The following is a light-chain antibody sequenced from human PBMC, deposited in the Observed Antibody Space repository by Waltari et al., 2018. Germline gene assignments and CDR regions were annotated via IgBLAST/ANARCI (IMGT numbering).Light chain of an antibody. CDR2: AAS. V-gene: IGKV1-39*01. Sequence: EIQMTQSPSSLSASVGDRVTITCRASQRISSYLNWYQQKPGKAPKLLIYAASSLQSGVPSRFSGSGSGTDFTLTISSLQPEDFATYFCQQTYTAPLTFGGGTKVDI. J-gene: IGKJ4*01. CDR3: QQTYTAPLT. CDR1: QRISSY.